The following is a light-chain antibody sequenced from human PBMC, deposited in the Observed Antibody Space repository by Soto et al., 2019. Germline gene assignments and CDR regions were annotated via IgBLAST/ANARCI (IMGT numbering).Light chain of an antibody. V-gene: IGKV3-20*01. CDR2: GTS. CDR3: QQYDSSQRT. J-gene: IGKJ1*01. Sequence: EIVLTQSPGPLSLYPGERATLSCRASQSVRGSYLAGYQQKPGQAPRLLIFGTSSRTTGIPDRFSGSGSGTDFTLTISRLEPEDFAVYYCQQYDSSQRTFGQGTKVDIK. CDR1: QSVRGSY.